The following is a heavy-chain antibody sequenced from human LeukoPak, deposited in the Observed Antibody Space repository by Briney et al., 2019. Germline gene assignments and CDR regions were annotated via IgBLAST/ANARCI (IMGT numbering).Heavy chain of an antibody. CDR3: AHWVLRYFDWSTTDAFDI. CDR1: GSSLSTGGVG. V-gene: IGHV2-5*02. CDR2: FYWDDDK. D-gene: IGHD3-9*01. J-gene: IGHJ3*02. Sequence: SGPTLVKPTQTLTLTCTFSGSSLSTGGVGVGWIRQRPGKALEWLSLFYWDDDKRYSPSLKSRLTITKDTSKNQVVLTRTNMVPVDSATYYCAHWVLRYFDWSTTDAFDIWGQGTMVTVSS.